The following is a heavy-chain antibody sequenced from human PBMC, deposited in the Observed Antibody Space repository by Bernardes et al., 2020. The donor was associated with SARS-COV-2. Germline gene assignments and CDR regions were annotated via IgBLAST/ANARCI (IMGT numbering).Heavy chain of an antibody. Sequence: GRSLRLSCTASGFTFGDYAMSWFRQAPGKGLEWVGFIRSKAYGGTTEYAASVKGRFTISRDDSKSIAYLQMNSLKTEDTAVYYCTRVLILGGGYYRSSPPNCDYWGQGTLVTVSS. CDR1: GFTFGDYA. CDR2: IRSKAYGGTT. CDR3: TRVLILGGGYYRSSPPNCDY. V-gene: IGHV3-49*03. J-gene: IGHJ4*02. D-gene: IGHD3-3*01.